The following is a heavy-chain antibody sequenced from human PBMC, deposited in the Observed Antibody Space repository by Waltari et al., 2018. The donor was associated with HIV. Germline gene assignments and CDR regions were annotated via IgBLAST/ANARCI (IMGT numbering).Heavy chain of an antibody. D-gene: IGHD3-22*01. V-gene: IGHV2-5*02. CDR1: GFSLSTSGVG. CDR3: AHISPGMNSSGYSFDY. J-gene: IGHJ4*02. CDR2: IYWDDDK. Sequence: QITLKESGPTLVKPTQTLTLTCTFSGFSLSTSGVGVGWIRQPPGKALEWLALIYWDDDKRYSPSLKSRLTITKDTSKNQVVLTMTNMDPVDTATYYCAHISPGMNSSGYSFDYWGQGTLVTVSS.